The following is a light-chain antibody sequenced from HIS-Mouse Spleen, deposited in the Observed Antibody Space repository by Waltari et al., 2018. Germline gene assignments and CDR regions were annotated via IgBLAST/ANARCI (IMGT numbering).Light chain of an antibody. Sequence: SYVLTQPPSVSVAPGKTARITWGGNNIGSKSLHCYQQKPGQAPVLVVYDDSDRHSGIPERFSGSNSGNTATLTISRVEAGDEADYYCQVWDSSSDHYVFGTGTKVTVL. V-gene: IGLV3-21*03. J-gene: IGLJ1*01. CDR1: NIGSKS. CDR2: DDS. CDR3: QVWDSSSDHYV.